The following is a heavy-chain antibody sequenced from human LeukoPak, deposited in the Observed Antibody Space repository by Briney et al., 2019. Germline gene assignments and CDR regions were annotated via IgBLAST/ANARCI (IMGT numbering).Heavy chain of an antibody. D-gene: IGHD6-19*01. Sequence: GGSLRLSCAASGFTFSSYAMSWVRQAPGKGLEWVSGIIGSGGHTYYADSVKGRFTISRDNLKKTLHLQMNSLRAEDTATYYCAKLGSIAVAADFDYWGQGTLVTVSS. CDR1: GFTFSSYA. J-gene: IGHJ4*02. CDR3: AKLGSIAVAADFDY. V-gene: IGHV3-23*01. CDR2: IIGSGGHT.